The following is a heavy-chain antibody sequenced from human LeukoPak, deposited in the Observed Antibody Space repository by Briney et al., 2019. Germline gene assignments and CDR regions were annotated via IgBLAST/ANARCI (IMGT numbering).Heavy chain of an antibody. CDR3: ATGGSSWYLDY. Sequence: SETLSLTCTVSGGSISSNYWSWIRQPPGKGLEWIGYIYYSGHTKYNPSLKSHFTISLETSKNQFSLKLSSVTAADTAVYYCATGGSSWYLDYWGQGMLVTVSS. V-gene: IGHV4-59*08. J-gene: IGHJ4*02. CDR2: IYYSGHT. D-gene: IGHD6-13*01. CDR1: GGSISSNY.